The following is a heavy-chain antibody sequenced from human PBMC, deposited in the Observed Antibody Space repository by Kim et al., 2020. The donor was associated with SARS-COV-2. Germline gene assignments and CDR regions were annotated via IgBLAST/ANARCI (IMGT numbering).Heavy chain of an antibody. Sequence: GGSLRLSCTASGFTFGDYAMSWFRQAPGKGLEWVGFIRSKAYGGTTEYAASVKGRFTISRDDSKSIAYLQMNSLKTEDTAVYYCTRAWDWEEIWVDAFDIWGQGTMVTVSS. CDR2: IRSKAYGGTT. D-gene: IGHD1-26*01. J-gene: IGHJ3*02. CDR3: TRAWDWEEIWVDAFDI. CDR1: GFTFGDYA. V-gene: IGHV3-49*03.